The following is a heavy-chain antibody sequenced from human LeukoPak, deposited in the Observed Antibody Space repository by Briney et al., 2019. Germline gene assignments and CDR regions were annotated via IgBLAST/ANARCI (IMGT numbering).Heavy chain of an antibody. V-gene: IGHV6-1*01. D-gene: IGHD6-13*01. CDR3: ARDRGGSSWYYFDN. Sequence: SQTLSLTCAISGDSVSRDTAAWNWVRQSPSRGLEWLGRTYYRSKWYNDYAVSVKSRITINPDTSKNQFSLQLPSVTPEDTAVYYCARDRGGSSWYYFDNWGQGSLVTVSS. CDR1: GDSVSRDTAA. J-gene: IGHJ4*02. CDR2: TYYRSKWYN.